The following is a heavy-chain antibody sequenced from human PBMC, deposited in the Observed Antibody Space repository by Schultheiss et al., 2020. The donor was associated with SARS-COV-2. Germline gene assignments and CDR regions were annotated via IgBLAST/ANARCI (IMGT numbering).Heavy chain of an antibody. Sequence: GESLKISCKGSGYSFTSYWIGWVRQVPGKGLELMGAIYPGDSDIKYSPSFQGQVTISADKSIGTAYLQWSSLKASDTAMYYCARCRSIAARPACGWFDPWGQGTLVTVSS. D-gene: IGHD6-6*01. CDR2: IYPGDSDI. J-gene: IGHJ5*02. CDR1: GYSFTSYW. V-gene: IGHV5-51*01. CDR3: ARCRSIAARPACGWFDP.